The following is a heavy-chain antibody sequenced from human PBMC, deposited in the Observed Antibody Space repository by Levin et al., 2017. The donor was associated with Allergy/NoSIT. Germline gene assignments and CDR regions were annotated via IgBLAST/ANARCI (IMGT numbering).Heavy chain of an antibody. D-gene: IGHD3-3*01. J-gene: IGHJ6*03. V-gene: IGHV1-18*01. CDR3: ARVGIDFWGVYQKSWGYMDV. CDR2: ISAYNGNT. Sequence: GESLKISCKASGYNFTNYGISWVRQAPGQGLEWMGWISAYNGNTNYAQKFQGRVTMTIQTSTNTAYMELRSLRDDDTAVYYCARVGIDFWGVYQKSWGYMDVWGQGTTVTVSS. CDR1: GYNFTNYG.